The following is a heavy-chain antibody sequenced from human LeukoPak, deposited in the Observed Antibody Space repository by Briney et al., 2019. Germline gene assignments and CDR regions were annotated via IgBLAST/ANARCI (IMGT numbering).Heavy chain of an antibody. CDR1: GYSFTSYW. Sequence: GESLKISCKGSGYSFTSYWIGWVRQMPGKGLEWMGIIYPGDSDTRYSPSFQGQVTISADKSISTAYLQWSSLKASDTAMYYCARHLPQSLRFLEWPPFPDAFDIWGQGTMVTVSS. D-gene: IGHD3-3*01. J-gene: IGHJ3*02. V-gene: IGHV5-51*01. CDR2: IYPGDSDT. CDR3: ARHLPQSLRFLEWPPFPDAFDI.